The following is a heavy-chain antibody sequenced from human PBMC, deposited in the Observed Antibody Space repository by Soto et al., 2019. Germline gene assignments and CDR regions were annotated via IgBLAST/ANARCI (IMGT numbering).Heavy chain of an antibody. CDR3: ARTTDASLTGTTGPYFFAS. CDR2: IYHNAIT. CDR1: NVSTSISHW. D-gene: IGHD1-7*01. Sequence: QVHLQESGPGLVQPSGTLSLTCVVSNVSTSISHWWSWVRQPPGKGLEWIADIYHNAITFYNPSLESRATISVDNSKNQFSLTLRSVTAADTALYYCARTTDASLTGTTGPYFFASWGQGTLVTVSS. J-gene: IGHJ4*02. V-gene: IGHV4-4*02.